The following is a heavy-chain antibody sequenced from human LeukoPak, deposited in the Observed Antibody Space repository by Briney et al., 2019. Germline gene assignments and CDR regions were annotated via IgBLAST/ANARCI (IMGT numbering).Heavy chain of an antibody. J-gene: IGHJ5*02. V-gene: IGHV4-59*12. CDR1: GGSISSYY. CDR2: IYYSGST. Sequence: PSETLSLTCTVSGGSISSYYWSWIRQPPGKGLEWIGYIYYSGSTNYNPSLKSRVTISVDTSKNQFSLKLSSVTAADTAVYYCARVNYYYDSSGYYCWFDPWGQGTLVTVSS. CDR3: ARVNYYYDSSGYYCWFDP. D-gene: IGHD3-22*01.